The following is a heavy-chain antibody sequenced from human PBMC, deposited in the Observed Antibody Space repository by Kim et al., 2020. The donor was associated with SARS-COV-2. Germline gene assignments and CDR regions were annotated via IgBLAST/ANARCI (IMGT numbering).Heavy chain of an antibody. CDR3: ATVSHLAGVVTAYYFDY. D-gene: IGHD3-3*01. J-gene: IGHJ4*02. Sequence: SVKVSCKAAGGTFSTYAISWVRQAPGQGLEWMGVIIPIFGTPNYAQTAIYAQKFQGRVTITADEPANTAYMELSSLRSEDTAVYYCATVSHLAGVVTAYYFDYWGQGTLVTVSS. CDR1: GGTFSTYA. CDR2: IIPIFGTPNYAQTA. V-gene: IGHV1-69*13.